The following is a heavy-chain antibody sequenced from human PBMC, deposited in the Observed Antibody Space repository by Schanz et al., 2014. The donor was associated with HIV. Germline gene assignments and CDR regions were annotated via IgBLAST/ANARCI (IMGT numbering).Heavy chain of an antibody. J-gene: IGHJ4*02. D-gene: IGHD5-18*01. V-gene: IGHV1-69*01. Sequence: QVQLVQSGAEVKKPGSSVKVFCRASGGTFINYAFSWVRQAPGQGLEWMGGIIPLFGTSNYAQKFQGRATITADESTSTAYMELSSLRSEDTAVYYCARGRGHSYGWFDYWGQGTLVTVSS. CDR3: ARGRGHSYGWFDY. CDR1: GGTFINYA. CDR2: IIPLFGTS.